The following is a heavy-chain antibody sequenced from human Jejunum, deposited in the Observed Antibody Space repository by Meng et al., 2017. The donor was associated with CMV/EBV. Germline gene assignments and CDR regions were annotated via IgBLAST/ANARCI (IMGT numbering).Heavy chain of an antibody. V-gene: IGHV3-23*03. J-gene: IGHJ4*02. CDR3: AKDRDSGYSSGWSHFDY. CDR2: MYSSRTISYTDSA. Sequence: MTGIRQAPGKGLEWVSVMYSSRTISYTDSAFYADSVSGRFTISRDNSKNSVYLQMNSLRVEDTAVYYCAKDRDSGYSSGWSHFDYWGQGTRVTVSS. D-gene: IGHD6-25*01.